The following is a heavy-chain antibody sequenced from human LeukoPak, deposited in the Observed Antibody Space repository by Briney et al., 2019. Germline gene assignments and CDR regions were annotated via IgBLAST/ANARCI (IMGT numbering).Heavy chain of an antibody. CDR1: GFTFSSYG. CDR2: IRYDGSNK. D-gene: IGHD6-13*01. V-gene: IGHV3-30*02. J-gene: IGHJ4*02. CDR3: AKPAGYSSSWYPNFDY. Sequence: PGGSLRLSCAASGFTFSSYGMHWVRQAPGKGLEWVAFIRYDGSNKYYADSVKGRFTICRDNSKNTLYLQMNSLRAEDTAVYYCAKPAGYSSSWYPNFDYWGQGTLVTVSS.